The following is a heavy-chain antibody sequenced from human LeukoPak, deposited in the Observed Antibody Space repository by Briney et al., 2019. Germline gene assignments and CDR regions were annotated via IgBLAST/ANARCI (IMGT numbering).Heavy chain of an antibody. J-gene: IGHJ4*02. CDR3: ARGLHGDYGYFDY. V-gene: IGHV1-69*13. CDR2: VIPMFATP. Sequence: GASVKVSCKASGGTFSSYAISWVRQAPGQGREWMGGVIPMFATPNYAPKFQDRVTITADQSPSTAYMDLRSLRSEDKAVSHCARGLHGDYGYFDYWGQGTLVPVPS. D-gene: IGHD4-17*01. CDR1: GGTFSSYA.